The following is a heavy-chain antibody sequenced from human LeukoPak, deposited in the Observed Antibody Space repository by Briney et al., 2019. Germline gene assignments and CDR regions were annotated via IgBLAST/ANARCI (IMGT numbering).Heavy chain of an antibody. CDR1: GFTFSSYA. D-gene: IGHD3-22*01. CDR3: AKDRKSSSGYGSGAFDI. J-gene: IGHJ3*02. CDR2: ISYDGSNK. Sequence: QPGRSLRLSCAASGFTFSSYAMHWVRQAPGKGLEWVAVISYDGSNKYYADSVKGRFTISRDNSKNTLYLQMNSLRVEDTAVYHCAKDRKSSSGYGSGAFDIWGQGTMVTVSP. V-gene: IGHV3-30*04.